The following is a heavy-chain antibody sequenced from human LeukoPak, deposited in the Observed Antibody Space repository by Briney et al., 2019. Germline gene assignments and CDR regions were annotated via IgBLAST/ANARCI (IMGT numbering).Heavy chain of an antibody. D-gene: IGHD3-22*01. CDR1: GFTFSSYA. V-gene: IGHV3-23*01. Sequence: GGSLRLSCAASGFTFSSYAMSWVRQAPGKGLEWVSAISGSGGSTYYVDSVKGRFTISRDNSKNTLYLQMNSLRAEDTAVYYCAKEMEYYDSSGYYARTGLFDYWGQGTLVTVSS. J-gene: IGHJ4*02. CDR2: ISGSGGST. CDR3: AKEMEYYDSSGYYARTGLFDY.